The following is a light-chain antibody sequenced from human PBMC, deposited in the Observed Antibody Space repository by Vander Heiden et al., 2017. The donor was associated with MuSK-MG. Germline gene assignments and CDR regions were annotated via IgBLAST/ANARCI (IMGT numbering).Light chain of an antibody. CDR3: RQLNTYPLT. Sequence: QSTQPPSFLSASVAATLTITRWPSQAISSYLAWQQQKPGKAHKLLIYAASTLRSGVASRVSGSGYGREFTRTISSLQREKSASYYCRQLNTYPLTFGGGTKVEIK. V-gene: IGKV1-9*01. CDR1: QAISSY. CDR2: AAS. J-gene: IGKJ4*01.